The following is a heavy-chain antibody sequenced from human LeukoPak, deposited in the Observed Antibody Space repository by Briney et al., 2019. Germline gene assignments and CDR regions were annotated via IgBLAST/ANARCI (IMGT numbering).Heavy chain of an antibody. V-gene: IGHV3-23*01. CDR1: GFTFSSYV. J-gene: IGHJ4*02. Sequence: GGSLRLSCAASGFTFSSYVMNWVRQAPGKRLEWVSTVSDSGGSTFYADSVKGRFTISRDNSKSTLYLLMNSLRAEDTAVYYCATRYNYGAFDYWGQGTLVTVSS. CDR3: ATRYNYGAFDY. D-gene: IGHD5-18*01. CDR2: VSDSGGST.